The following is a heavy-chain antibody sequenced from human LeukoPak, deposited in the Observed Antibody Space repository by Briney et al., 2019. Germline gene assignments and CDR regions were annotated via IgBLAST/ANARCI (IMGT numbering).Heavy chain of an antibody. J-gene: IGHJ5*02. D-gene: IGHD1-1*01. V-gene: IGHV4-34*01. CDR1: GGSFSGYY. CDR3: ARDSMRIQTGTTP. Sequence: SETLSLTCAVYGGSFSGYYWSWIRQPPGKGLEWIGEINHSGSTNYNPSLKSRVTISVDTSKNQFSLKLTSLTAADTALYFCARDSMRIQTGTTPWGQGTLVTVSP. CDR2: INHSGST.